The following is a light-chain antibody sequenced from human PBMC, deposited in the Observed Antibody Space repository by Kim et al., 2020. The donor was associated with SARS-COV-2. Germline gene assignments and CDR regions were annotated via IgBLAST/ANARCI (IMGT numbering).Light chain of an antibody. CDR2: SNI. Sequence: QSVLTQPPSASGTPGQRITISCSGSSSNIATNYVFWYQQLPGTAPKLLIYSNILRPSGVPDRFSGSKSAASASLAISGLRSEDEADYYCSTWDESLSRQVFGRGTQLTVL. CDR1: SSNIATNY. CDR3: STWDESLSRQV. V-gene: IGLV1-47*02. J-gene: IGLJ3*02.